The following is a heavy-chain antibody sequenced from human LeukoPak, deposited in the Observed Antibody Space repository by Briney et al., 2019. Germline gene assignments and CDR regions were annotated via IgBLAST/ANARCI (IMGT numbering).Heavy chain of an antibody. CDR2: INPSGGST. Sequence: ASVKVSCKASGYTFTSYYMHWVRQAPGQGLEWMGIINPSGGSTSYAQKFQGRVTMTRDMSTSTVYMELSSLRSEDTAVYYCARDPLTDHLPVPDAFDFWGQGTMVTVSS. CDR3: ARDPLTDHLPVPDAFDF. D-gene: IGHD2-2*01. CDR1: GYTFTSYY. V-gene: IGHV1-46*01. J-gene: IGHJ3*01.